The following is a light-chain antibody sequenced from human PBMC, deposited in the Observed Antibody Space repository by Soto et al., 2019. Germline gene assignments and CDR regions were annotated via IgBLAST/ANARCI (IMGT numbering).Light chain of an antibody. CDR1: SSDVGTYNL. CDR2: DVT. V-gene: IGLV2-23*02. J-gene: IGLJ1*01. CDR3: CSYAGSSTVYV. Sequence: QSVLTQPASVSGSPGHSITISCTGTSSDVGTYNLVSWYQHHPGKAPKLMIYDVTKRPSGVSNRFSGSKSGNTASLTISGLQAEDEADYYCCSYAGSSTVYVFGTGTRSPS.